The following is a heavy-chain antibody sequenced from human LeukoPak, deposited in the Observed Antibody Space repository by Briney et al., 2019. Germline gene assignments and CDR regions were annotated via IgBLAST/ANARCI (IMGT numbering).Heavy chain of an antibody. Sequence: PSETLSLTCTVSGGSISSSSYFWGWIRQPPGRGLEWIGSIYYSGSTYCNPSLKSRVTMSVDTSKNQFSLKLSSVTAADTAVYYCARSQHDYSSSVTWFDPWGQGTLVTVSS. V-gene: IGHV4-39*01. J-gene: IGHJ5*02. D-gene: IGHD6-6*01. CDR2: IYYSGST. CDR3: ARSQHDYSSSVTWFDP. CDR1: GGSISSSSYF.